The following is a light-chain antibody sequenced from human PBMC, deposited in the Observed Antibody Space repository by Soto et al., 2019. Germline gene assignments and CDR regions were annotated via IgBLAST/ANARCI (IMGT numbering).Light chain of an antibody. Sequence: QSVLTQPASVSGSLGQSITISCTGTSSDVGGYNYVSWYQHHPGKAPKLIIYEVSQRPSGVPDRFSASKSGDTASLTVSGLRAEDEADYYCSSYAGSNMGVFGSGTKVTVL. J-gene: IGLJ1*01. CDR3: SSYAGSNMGV. CDR1: SSDVGGYNY. CDR2: EVS. V-gene: IGLV2-8*01.